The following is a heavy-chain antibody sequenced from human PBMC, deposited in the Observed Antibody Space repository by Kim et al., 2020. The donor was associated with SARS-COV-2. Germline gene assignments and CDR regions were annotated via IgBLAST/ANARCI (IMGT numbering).Heavy chain of an antibody. CDR3: AKDTSSSGYTFDY. D-gene: IGHD5-12*01. V-gene: IGHV3-9*01. J-gene: IGHJ4*02. Sequence: YAESVKGRFTISRDNAKNSLYLQMNSLRAEDTALYYCAKDTSSSGYTFDYWGQGTLVTVSS.